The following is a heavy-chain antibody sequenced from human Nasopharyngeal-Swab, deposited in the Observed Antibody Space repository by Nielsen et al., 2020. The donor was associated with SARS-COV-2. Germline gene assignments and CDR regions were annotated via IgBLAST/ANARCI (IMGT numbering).Heavy chain of an antibody. CDR2: ISAYNGNT. V-gene: IGHV1-18*04. Sequence: VKVSCKASGYTFTSYGISWVRQAPGQGLEWMGWISAYNGNTNYAQKLQGRVTMTTDTSTSTAYMELRSLRSDDTAVYYCARTYYDFWSGYFGFDYWGQGTLVTVSS. CDR1: GYTFTSYG. J-gene: IGHJ4*02. CDR3: ARTYYDFWSGYFGFDY. D-gene: IGHD3-3*01.